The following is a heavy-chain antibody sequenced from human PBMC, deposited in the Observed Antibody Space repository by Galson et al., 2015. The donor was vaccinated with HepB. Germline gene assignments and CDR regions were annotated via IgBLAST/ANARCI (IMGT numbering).Heavy chain of an antibody. CDR2: INAGNGNT. CDR1: GYTFTSYA. D-gene: IGHD5-12*01. V-gene: IGHV1-3*01. J-gene: IGHJ5*02. Sequence: SVKVSCKASGYTFTSYAMHWVRQAPGQRLEWMGWINAGNGNTKYSQKFQGRVTITRDTSASTAYMELSSLRSEDTAVYYCASSPPTARGYSGYAQGGWFDPWGQGTLVTVSS. CDR3: ASSPPTARGYSGYAQGGWFDP.